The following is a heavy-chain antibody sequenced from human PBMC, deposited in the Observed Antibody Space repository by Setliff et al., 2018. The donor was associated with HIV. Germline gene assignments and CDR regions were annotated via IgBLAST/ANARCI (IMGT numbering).Heavy chain of an antibody. CDR1: GFTFSSYE. D-gene: IGHD3-22*01. CDR2: FYYSGSP. V-gene: IGHV4-59*12. Sequence: PGGSLRLSCAASGFTFSSYEMDWFRQAPGKGLEWIAYFYYSGSPNYNPSLKSRVTVSVDTSKRQFSLKLSSVTAADTAVYYCARVLGYYYDSSGYVDYWGQGILVTVSS. CDR3: ARVLGYYYDSSGYVDY. J-gene: IGHJ4*02.